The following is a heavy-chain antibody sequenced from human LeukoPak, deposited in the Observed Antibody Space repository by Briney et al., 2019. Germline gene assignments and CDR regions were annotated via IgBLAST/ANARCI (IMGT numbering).Heavy chain of an antibody. V-gene: IGHV3-23*01. CDR3: AKDRYYDSSGPDAFDI. J-gene: IGHJ3*02. CDR1: GFTFSSYA. D-gene: IGHD3-22*01. Sequence: GGSLRLSCAASGFTFSSYAMSWVRQAPGKGLERVSAISGSGGSTYYADSVKGRFTISRDNSKNTLYLQMNSLRAEDTAVYYCAKDRYYDSSGPDAFDIWGQGTMVTVSS. CDR2: ISGSGGST.